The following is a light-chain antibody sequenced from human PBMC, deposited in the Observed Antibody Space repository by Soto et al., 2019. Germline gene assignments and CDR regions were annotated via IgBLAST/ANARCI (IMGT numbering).Light chain of an antibody. J-gene: IGKJ5*01. CDR3: QQYNNWPGT. CDR2: QTS. V-gene: IGKV3D-15*01. Sequence: EIVLTQSPATLSSFPGDRVTLSCRASQYINTRLAWYQHRPGQAPRLLIYQTSLRAAGIPARFSGSGSETEFTLTISSLQSEDFAVYYCQQYNNWPGTFGQGTRLEIK. CDR1: QYINTR.